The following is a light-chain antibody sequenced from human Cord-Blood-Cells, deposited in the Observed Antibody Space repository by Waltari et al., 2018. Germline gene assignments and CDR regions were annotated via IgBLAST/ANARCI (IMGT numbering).Light chain of an antibody. CDR3: QQYGSSPPWT. J-gene: IGKJ1*01. CDR1: QSVSSSY. V-gene: IGKV3-20*01. CDR2: GAS. Sequence: ELVLTQSPGTLSLSPGERATISSRASQSVSSSYLALYQQKPGQAPRLLTYGASSRATGIPDRFSGSGSGTDFTLTVSRLEPEDFAVYYCQQYGSSPPWTFGQGTKVEIK.